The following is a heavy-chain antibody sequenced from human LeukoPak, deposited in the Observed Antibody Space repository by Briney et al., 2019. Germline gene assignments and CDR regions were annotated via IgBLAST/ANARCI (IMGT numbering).Heavy chain of an antibody. J-gene: IGHJ4*02. D-gene: IGHD3-22*01. CDR1: GYTFTGYY. Sequence: ASVKVSCKASGYTFTGYYMHWVRQAPGQGLEWMGWINPNSGGTNYSQKFQGRVTMTRDTSISTAYMELSRLRSDDTAVYYCASPYEDSSGYTDYWGQGTLVTVSS. CDR2: INPNSGGT. V-gene: IGHV1-2*02. CDR3: ASPYEDSSGYTDY.